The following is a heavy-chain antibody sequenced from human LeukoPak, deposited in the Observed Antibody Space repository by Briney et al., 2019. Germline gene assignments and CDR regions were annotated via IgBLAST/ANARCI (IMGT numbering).Heavy chain of an antibody. Sequence: GGSLRLSCAASGFTFSNSDMSWVRQAPGKGLEWVSAIGGSGSSTFYADSVKGRFTVSRDNSKNTLYLQMSSLRAEDTAVYYCAKGRLTLHPWGQGTLVTVSS. CDR2: IGGSGSST. D-gene: IGHD1-26*01. V-gene: IGHV3-23*01. CDR3: AKGRLTLHP. J-gene: IGHJ5*02. CDR1: GFTFSNSD.